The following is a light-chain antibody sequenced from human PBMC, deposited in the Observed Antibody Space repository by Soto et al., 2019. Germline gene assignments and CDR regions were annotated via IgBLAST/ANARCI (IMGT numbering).Light chain of an antibody. CDR1: QSVSDN. CDR2: RAS. Sequence: EVLMTQSPDTLYVSPGERVTLSCRASQSVSDNLAWYQQKPGQGPRLLVYRASTMTLGIPARFSGSESGTEFTLTISSLQSEDFAVYYCQQYNSWPITFGQGTRLEIK. CDR3: QQYNSWPIT. V-gene: IGKV3-15*01. J-gene: IGKJ5*01.